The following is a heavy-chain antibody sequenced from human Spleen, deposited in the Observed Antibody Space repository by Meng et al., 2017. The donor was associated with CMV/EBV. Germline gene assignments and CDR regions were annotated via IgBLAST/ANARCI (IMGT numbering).Heavy chain of an antibody. Sequence: QRTGSAPGLVRPSGSPSLTCTVSGCSVSSYYWSWIHQPPGKGLEWIGEINHSGSTNYNPSLKSRVTMSVDTSKNQFSLKLSSVTAADTAVYYCARDLGGGYFDYWGQGTLVTVSS. D-gene: IGHD3-16*01. CDR1: GCSVSSYY. V-gene: IGHV4-59*02. CDR3: ARDLGGGYFDY. CDR2: INHSGST. J-gene: IGHJ4*02.